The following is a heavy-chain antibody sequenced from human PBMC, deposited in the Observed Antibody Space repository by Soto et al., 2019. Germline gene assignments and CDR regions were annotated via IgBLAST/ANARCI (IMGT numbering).Heavy chain of an antibody. CDR2: IMPIFRAP. Sequence: QVQLVQSGAEVKKPGSSVKVSCKASGGAFSDYAFSWVRQAPGQGLKWLGGIMPIFRAPDYAQKFQGRVTITADEFTRTAYMEMNSLRSEDTAVYYCASWLKGPDIGNYYYGMDVW. J-gene: IGHJ6*01. CDR1: GGAFSDYA. CDR3: ASWLKGPDIGNYYYGMDV. D-gene: IGHD2-15*01. V-gene: IGHV1-69*12.